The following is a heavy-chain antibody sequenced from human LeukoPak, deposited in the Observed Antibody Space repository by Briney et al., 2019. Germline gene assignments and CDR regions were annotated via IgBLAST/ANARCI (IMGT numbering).Heavy chain of an antibody. CDR2: ISGTGYNT. Sequence: PGGSLRLSCAASGFTFSSYNMNWVRQAPGKGLEWVSGISGTGYNTYYADSVKGRFTISRDNSKNTLYLQMSSLGAEDTAVYYCAKHVSGSLFYFDYWGQRTLVTVSS. V-gene: IGHV3-23*01. J-gene: IGHJ4*02. CDR1: GFTFSSYN. CDR3: AKHVSGSLFYFDY. D-gene: IGHD3-10*01.